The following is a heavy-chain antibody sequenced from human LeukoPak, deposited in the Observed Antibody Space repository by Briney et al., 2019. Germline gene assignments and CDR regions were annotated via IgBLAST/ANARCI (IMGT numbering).Heavy chain of an antibody. V-gene: IGHV4-39*01. CDR3: ARLVSGYSRRFGY. D-gene: IGHD5-12*01. J-gene: IGHJ4*02. Sequence: PSETLSLTCIVSGGSVSSSSYYWVWLRQPPGKGLEWVGSIYYSGRTYYNPSLKSRVTISIDTSKNQFSLTVSSVTAADTAVYYCARLVSGYSRRFGYWGQGTLVTVSS. CDR1: GGSVSSSSYY. CDR2: IYYSGRT.